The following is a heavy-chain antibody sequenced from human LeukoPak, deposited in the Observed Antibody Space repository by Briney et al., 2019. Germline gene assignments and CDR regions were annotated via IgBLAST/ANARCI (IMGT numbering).Heavy chain of an antibody. CDR1: RGSVSGTDYY. D-gene: IGHD3-22*01. Sequence: SETLSLTCTVSRGSVSGTDYYWTWIRQPPGKGLEWIGYISYSGSTNYNPSLKSRVTISIDTSKNQFSLELISVTAADTAVYYCARSQYYYDSLDYWGQGTLVTVSS. J-gene: IGHJ4*02. CDR2: ISYSGST. V-gene: IGHV4-61*08. CDR3: ARSQYYYDSLDY.